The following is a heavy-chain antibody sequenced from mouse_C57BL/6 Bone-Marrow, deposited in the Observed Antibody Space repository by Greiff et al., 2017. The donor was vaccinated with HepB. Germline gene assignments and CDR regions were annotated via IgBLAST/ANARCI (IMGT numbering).Heavy chain of an antibody. D-gene: IGHD1-1*01. CDR2: ISDGGSYT. CDR1: GFTFSSYA. J-gene: IGHJ3*01. CDR3: ARNPSFYYGSSKASWFAY. Sequence: EVQLQQSGGGLVKPGGSLKLSCAASGFTFSSYAMSWVRQTPEKRLEWVATISDGGSYTYYPDNVKGRFTISRDNAKNNLYLQMSHLKSEDTAMYYCARNPSFYYGSSKASWFAYWGQGTLVTVSA. V-gene: IGHV5-4*01.